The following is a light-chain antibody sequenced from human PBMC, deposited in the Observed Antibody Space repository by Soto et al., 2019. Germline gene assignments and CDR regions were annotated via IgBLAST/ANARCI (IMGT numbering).Light chain of an antibody. J-gene: IGKJ1*01. Sequence: DIQMTQSPSTLSGSVGDRVTLTCRASQTISSWLAWYQQKPGKAPKLLIYKASSRESGVPSRFSGSGSGTEFTLTISSLQPDDFATYYCQQYHSDPWTFGPGTKVDI. CDR2: KAS. CDR1: QTISSW. CDR3: QQYHSDPWT. V-gene: IGKV1-5*03.